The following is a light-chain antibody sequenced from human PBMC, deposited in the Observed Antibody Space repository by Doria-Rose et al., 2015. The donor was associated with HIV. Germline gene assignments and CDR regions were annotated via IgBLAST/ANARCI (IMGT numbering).Light chain of an antibody. CDR2: GAS. V-gene: IGKV3-15*01. CDR1: QSISSN. Sequence: EIVMTQSPATLSVSPGRRATLSCRASQSISSNFAWYQQKPGQAPRLLIYGASTRATGIPARFSASGSGTEFTLTISSIQSEDFAVYYCQQYNTWPRTFGQGTKLGIK. CDR3: QQYNTWPRT. J-gene: IGKJ2*01.